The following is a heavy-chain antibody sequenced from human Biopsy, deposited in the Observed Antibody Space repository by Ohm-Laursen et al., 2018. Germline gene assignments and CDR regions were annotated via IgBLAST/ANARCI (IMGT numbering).Heavy chain of an antibody. J-gene: IGHJ4*02. CDR2: IYHIGST. V-gene: IGHV4-38-2*02. Sequence: SDTLSLTCSVSGYSISTAYYWAWIRQPPGKGLEWIASIYHIGSTTYNPSLKSRVTMSLDTSKNQFSLRLRSVTAADTAVYYCARDSPSYADYPFDYWGQGTLVTVSS. D-gene: IGHD4-17*01. CDR3: ARDSPSYADYPFDY. CDR1: GYSISTAYY.